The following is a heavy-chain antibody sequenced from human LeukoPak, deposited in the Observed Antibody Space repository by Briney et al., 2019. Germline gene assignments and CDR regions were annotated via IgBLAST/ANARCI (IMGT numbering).Heavy chain of an antibody. D-gene: IGHD3-22*01. Sequence: GESLKISCKGSEDNFNTYWIAWVRQMAGKDLEWMGIIYPDDSDTRYSPSFEGQVTISADKSLSTAYLQWSSLRAEDTAMYYCARRAGDYSHPYDYWGQGTLVTVSS. J-gene: IGHJ4*02. CDR1: EDNFNTYW. V-gene: IGHV5-51*01. CDR3: ARRAGDYSHPYDY. CDR2: IYPDDSDT.